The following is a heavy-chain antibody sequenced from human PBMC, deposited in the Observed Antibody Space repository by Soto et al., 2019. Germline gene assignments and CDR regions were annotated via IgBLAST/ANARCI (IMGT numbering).Heavy chain of an antibody. Sequence: PGWSLGLACVASRVNVCFTAMSWVRQAPGKGLQWVSTISGSGDKTYYADSVKGRFTISSDRSKNTLYLQMDSLRADDTAVYYCVRLPGGSAPRPDYCGQGTMVTVSS. D-gene: IGHD6-6*01. CDR1: RVNVCFTA. CDR3: VRLPGGSAPRPDY. J-gene: IGHJ4*02. CDR2: ISGSGDKT. V-gene: IGHV3-23*01.